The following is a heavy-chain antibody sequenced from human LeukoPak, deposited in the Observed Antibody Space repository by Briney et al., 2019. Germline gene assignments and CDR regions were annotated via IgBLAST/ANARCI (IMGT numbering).Heavy chain of an antibody. V-gene: IGHV4-38-2*02. CDR3: ARSCGGDCYTDY. CDR1: GYSISSGYY. J-gene: IGHJ4*02. Sequence: SETLSLTCTVSGYSISSGYYWGWMRQPPGKGLEWIGSIYHSGSTYYNPSLKSRVTISVDTSKNQFSLKLSSVTAADTAVYYCARSCGGDCYTDYWGQGTLVTVSS. CDR2: IYHSGST. D-gene: IGHD2-21*02.